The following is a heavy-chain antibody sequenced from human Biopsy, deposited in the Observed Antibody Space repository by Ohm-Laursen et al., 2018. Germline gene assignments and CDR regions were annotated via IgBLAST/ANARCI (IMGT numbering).Heavy chain of an antibody. D-gene: IGHD2-15*01. CDR2: IYAGATT. Sequence: LSLTCAASKFTVRTNSMSWVRLAPGKGLEWVSVIYAGATTYYPDSVKGRFTISRDNSRNSVYLQMDSLRGEDTAVYFCARGSGSGFYFDQWGQGTLVTVSS. CDR1: KFTVRTNS. CDR3: ARGSGSGFYFDQ. V-gene: IGHV3-66*01. J-gene: IGHJ4*02.